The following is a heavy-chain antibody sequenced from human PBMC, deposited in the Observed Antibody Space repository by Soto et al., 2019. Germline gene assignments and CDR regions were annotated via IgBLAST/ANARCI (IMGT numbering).Heavy chain of an antibody. J-gene: IGHJ6*02. CDR3: ARSEEDSDYYYYGMDV. CDR2: TYYRSRWYS. V-gene: IGHV6-1*01. D-gene: IGHD2-15*01. Sequence: SQTLSLTCVGSGDTVSSNRVAWNWVRQSPSRGLEWLGRTYYRSRWYSDYAVSVRSRIDINADTSKNQVSLQLNSVTPEDTAVYYCARSEEDSDYYYYGMDVWGQGTTVTVS. CDR1: GDTVSSNRVA.